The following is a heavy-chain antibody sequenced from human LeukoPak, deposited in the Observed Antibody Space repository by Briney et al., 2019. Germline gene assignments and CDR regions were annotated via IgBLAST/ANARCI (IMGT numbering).Heavy chain of an antibody. D-gene: IGHD3-22*01. CDR1: GYSFTSYW. CDR2: IYPGDSAT. J-gene: IGHJ4*02. Sequence: ESLKISCKGSGYSFTSYWIGWVRHMPGKGLEWMGIIYPGDSATRYSPSFQGQVTISTDKSVTTAYLQWNSLKASDTAMYYCARRGYNYDFDYWGQGTLVTVSS. CDR3: ARRGYNYDFDY. V-gene: IGHV5-51*01.